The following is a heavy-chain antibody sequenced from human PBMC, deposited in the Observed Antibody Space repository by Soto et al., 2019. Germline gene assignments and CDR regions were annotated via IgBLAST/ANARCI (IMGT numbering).Heavy chain of an antibody. D-gene: IGHD2-15*01. J-gene: IGHJ5*02. Sequence: ASVKVSCKASGYTFTSYYMNWVRQAPGQRLEWMGWINPDNGNTKSSQKFQDRVIITRDTSASTAYMDLSSLRSEDTAVYYCARGIATGQLDPWGQGXLVTVYS. CDR1: GYTFTSYY. V-gene: IGHV1-3*01. CDR2: INPDNGNT. CDR3: ARGIATGQLDP.